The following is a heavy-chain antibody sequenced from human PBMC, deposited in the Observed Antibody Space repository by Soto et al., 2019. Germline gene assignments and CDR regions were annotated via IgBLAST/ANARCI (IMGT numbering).Heavy chain of an antibody. V-gene: IGHV2-5*02. D-gene: IGHD3-3*01. Sequence: QITLNESGPTVVKPAETLTLTCTVSGFSLTTSGVGVGWIRQSPGKAPEGLALIYWDDDKRYSASLKSRLTITKDTSKTQVGLTMASVDPADTATYYCAHRILRTVFGLVTTTAIYFDFWGQGTPVVVSS. J-gene: IGHJ4*02. CDR1: GFSLTTSGVG. CDR2: IYWDDDK. CDR3: AHRILRTVFGLVTTTAIYFDF.